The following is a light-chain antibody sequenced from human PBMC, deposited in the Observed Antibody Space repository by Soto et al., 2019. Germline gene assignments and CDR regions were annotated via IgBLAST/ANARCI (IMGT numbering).Light chain of an antibody. CDR3: QQYFTTPLT. J-gene: IGKJ4*01. Sequence: DIVMAQSPDSLRVSPGERATISCTSSLNIYFKSNNRNYLAWYQQKSGQPTKLLIYWASTRESGVPDRFSGSVSVTYFTLPINTFQHDDLAVYYCQQYFTTPLTFGGGTRVDIK. CDR2: WAS. CDR1: LNIYFKSNNRNY. V-gene: IGKV4-1*01.